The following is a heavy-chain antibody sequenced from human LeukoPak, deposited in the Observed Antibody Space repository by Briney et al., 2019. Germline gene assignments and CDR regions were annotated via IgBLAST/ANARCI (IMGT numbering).Heavy chain of an antibody. CDR1: GYTFTSYD. D-gene: IGHD3-3*01. CDR3: ARLISQIYDFWSGYYYYMDV. V-gene: IGHV1-8*01. Sequence: GASVKVSCKASGYTFTSYDINWVRQATGQGLEWMGWMNPNSGNTGYAQKFQGRVTMTRNTSISTAYMELSSLRSEDTAVYYCARLISQIYDFWSGYYYYMDVWGKGTTVTVSS. CDR2: MNPNSGNT. J-gene: IGHJ6*03.